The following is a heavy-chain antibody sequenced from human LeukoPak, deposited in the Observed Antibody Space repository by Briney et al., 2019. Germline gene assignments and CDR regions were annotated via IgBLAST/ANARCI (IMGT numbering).Heavy chain of an antibody. D-gene: IGHD1-1*01. J-gene: IGHJ4*02. CDR1: GFTFRDHY. V-gene: IGHV3-72*01. CDR2: IRNKANSYIT. CDR3: SRGNRQLNY. Sequence: PGGSLRLSCAASGFTFRDHYMTWVRQAPGKGLEWVGRIRNKANSYITEYAASVRGRFIILRDDSRNSLYLQMSTLKTEDTAMYYCSRGNRQLNYWGQGTLVTVSS.